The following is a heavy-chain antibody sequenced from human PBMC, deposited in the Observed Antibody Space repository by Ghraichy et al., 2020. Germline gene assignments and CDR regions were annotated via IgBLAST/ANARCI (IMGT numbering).Heavy chain of an antibody. CDR1: GGSISSGGYS. Sequence: SQTLSLTCAVSGGSISSGGYSWSWIRQPPGKGLEWIGYIYHSGSTYYNPSLRSRVTISVDRSKNQFSLKLSSVTAADTAVYYCARASVAVAGYYFDYWGQGTLVTVSS. D-gene: IGHD6-19*01. CDR2: IYHSGST. CDR3: ARASVAVAGYYFDY. J-gene: IGHJ4*02. V-gene: IGHV4-30-2*01.